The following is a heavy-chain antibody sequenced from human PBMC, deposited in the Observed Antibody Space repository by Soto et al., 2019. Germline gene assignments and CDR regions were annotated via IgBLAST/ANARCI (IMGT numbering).Heavy chain of an antibody. CDR1: GFTFSSYA. Sequence: GVSLRLSCAASGFTFSSYAMSWVRQAPGKGLEWVSAISGSGGSTYYADSVKGRFTISRDNSKNTLYLQMNSLRAEDTAVYYCAKDNKDTGQRLVQGYYFDYWGQGTLVNVSS. D-gene: IGHD6-13*01. CDR2: ISGSGGST. J-gene: IGHJ4*02. CDR3: AKDNKDTGQRLVQGYYFDY. V-gene: IGHV3-23*01.